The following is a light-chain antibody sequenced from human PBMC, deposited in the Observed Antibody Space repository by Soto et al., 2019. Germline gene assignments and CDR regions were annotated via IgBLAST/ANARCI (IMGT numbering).Light chain of an antibody. V-gene: IGKV3-20*01. Sequence: EIVLTQSPATLSLSPGERATLSCRASQSVSSYLAWYQQKPGQAPRLLMYGASSRATGIPDRFSGSGSGTDFTLTISRLEPEDFAVYYCQQYDSSPRTFGQGTKVEIK. CDR1: QSVSSY. J-gene: IGKJ1*01. CDR3: QQYDSSPRT. CDR2: GAS.